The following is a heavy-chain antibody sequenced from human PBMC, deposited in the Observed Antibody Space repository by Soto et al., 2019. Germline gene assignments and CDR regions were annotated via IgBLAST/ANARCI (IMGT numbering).Heavy chain of an antibody. CDR1: GYTFTSYG. V-gene: IGHV1-18*04. CDR3: ARDKRGRITIFAVAQVFYGIDD. J-gene: IGHJ6*04. CDR2: ISAYNGNT. D-gene: IGHD3-3*01. Sequence: ASLKVPCKASGYTFTSYGISWVRQAPGQGLEWMGWISAYNGNTNYAQKLQGRVTMTTDTSTSTAYMELRSLRSDDTAVYYCARDKRGRITIFAVAQVFYGIDDCGEVPPFTVSS.